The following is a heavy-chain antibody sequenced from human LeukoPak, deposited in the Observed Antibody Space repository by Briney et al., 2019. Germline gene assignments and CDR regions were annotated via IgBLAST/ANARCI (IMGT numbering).Heavy chain of an antibody. J-gene: IGHJ4*02. CDR1: GFTFSNYA. Sequence: PGGSLRLSCTASGFTFSNYAMSWVRQAPGKGLEWVSAISGNGGSTFDAGSVEGRFTISRDNSKNTLYLQMNSLRAEDTAIYYCAKDVFELYDIYDHWGQGTLVTVSS. CDR3: AKDVFELYDIYDH. D-gene: IGHD3-9*01. CDR2: ISGNGGST. V-gene: IGHV3-23*01.